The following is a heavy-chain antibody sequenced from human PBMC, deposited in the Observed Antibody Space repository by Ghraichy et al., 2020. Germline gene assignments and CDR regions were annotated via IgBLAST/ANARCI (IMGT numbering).Heavy chain of an antibody. CDR3: AREGYCSSISCLYYFDY. Sequence: SETLSLTCTVSGGSISSYYWSWIRQSPGKGLEWIGYIYYSGTTIYNPSFKSRVTMSVDTSKNQFSLKLSSVTDADTAVYYRAREGYCSSISCLYYFDYWGQGTLVTVSS. CDR1: GGSISSYY. J-gene: IGHJ4*02. CDR2: IYYSGTT. D-gene: IGHD2-2*01. V-gene: IGHV4-59*01.